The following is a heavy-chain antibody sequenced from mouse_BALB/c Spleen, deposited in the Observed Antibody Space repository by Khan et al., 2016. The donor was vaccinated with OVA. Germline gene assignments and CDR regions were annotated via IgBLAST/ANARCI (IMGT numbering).Heavy chain of an antibody. CDR2: INTYTGEP. CDR3: ARPPYLYYTRDH. Sequence: QIQLVQSGPELKKPGETVKISCKASGYTFTNYGMNWVKQSPGKALKWMGWINTYTGEPTYADDFKGRFAFSLETSASTAYLQINNLKDEDTATNFCARPPYLYYTRDHWGKGTSVTVSS. D-gene: IGHD2-10*01. CDR1: GYTFTNYG. V-gene: IGHV9-3-1*01. J-gene: IGHJ4*01.